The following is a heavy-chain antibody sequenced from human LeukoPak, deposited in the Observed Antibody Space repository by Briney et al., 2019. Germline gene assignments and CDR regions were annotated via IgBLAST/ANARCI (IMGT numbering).Heavy chain of an antibody. Sequence: ASVKVSCKASGYTFTSYGISWVRQAPGQGLEWMGWISAYNGNTNYAQKLQGRVTMTTDTSTSTAYMELRSLRSDDTAVYYCAGDGYDFWSGYPAPIDYWGQGTLVTVSS. D-gene: IGHD3-3*01. J-gene: IGHJ4*02. CDR1: GYTFTSYG. V-gene: IGHV1-18*01. CDR3: AGDGYDFWSGYPAPIDY. CDR2: ISAYNGNT.